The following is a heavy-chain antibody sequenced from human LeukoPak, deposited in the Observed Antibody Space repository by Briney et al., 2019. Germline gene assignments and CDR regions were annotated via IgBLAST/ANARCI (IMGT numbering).Heavy chain of an antibody. Sequence: QPGGSLILSCAASGFTFSSYAMHWVRQAPGKELEYVSGISSDGSSTYYANTVKGRFTISRDNSKNALYLQMGSLRGDDMGVYYCARVGPGSGWYDYWGQGTLVTVSS. CDR3: ARVGPGSGWYDY. CDR1: GFTFSSYA. D-gene: IGHD6-19*01. CDR2: ISSDGSST. J-gene: IGHJ4*02. V-gene: IGHV3-64*01.